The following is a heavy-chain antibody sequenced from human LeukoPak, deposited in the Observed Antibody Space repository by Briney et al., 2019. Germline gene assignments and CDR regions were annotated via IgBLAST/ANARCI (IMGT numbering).Heavy chain of an antibody. CDR1: GGTFSSYA. Sequence: SVKVSCKASGGTFSSYAISWVRQAPGQGLEWMGGIIPIFDTANYAQKFQGRVTITADESTSTAYMELSSLKSEDTAVYYCATLPPGRSDYYGSGFYEGAFDIWGQGTMVTVSS. V-gene: IGHV1-69*13. CDR3: ATLPPGRSDYYGSGFYEGAFDI. D-gene: IGHD3-10*01. J-gene: IGHJ3*02. CDR2: IIPIFDTA.